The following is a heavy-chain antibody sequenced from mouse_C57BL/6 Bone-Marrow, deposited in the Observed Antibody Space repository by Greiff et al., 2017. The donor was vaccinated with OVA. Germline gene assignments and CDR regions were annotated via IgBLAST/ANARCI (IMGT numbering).Heavy chain of an antibody. CDR3: AKGYYYGSRHYYAMDY. Sequence: QVQLQQSGAELVKPGASVKLSCKASGYTFTSYWMHWVKQRPGRGLEWIGRIDPNSGGTKYNEKFKSKATLTVDKPSSTAYMQLSSLTSEDSAVYYCAKGYYYGSRHYYAMDYWGQGTSVTVSS. V-gene: IGHV1-72*01. CDR2: IDPNSGGT. CDR1: GYTFTSYW. J-gene: IGHJ4*01. D-gene: IGHD1-1*01.